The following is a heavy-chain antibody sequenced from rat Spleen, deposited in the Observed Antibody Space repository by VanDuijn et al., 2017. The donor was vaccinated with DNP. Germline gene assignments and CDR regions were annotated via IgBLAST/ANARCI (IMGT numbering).Heavy chain of an antibody. Sequence: EVQLVESGGGLVQPGRSLKLSCAASGFPFSNHDMAWVRQAPTKGLEWVASISPSGDSTYYRDSVKGRFTVSRDNAKGGLYLQMDSRRSEDTATYYCARHEEQPWFAYWGQGTLVTVSS. J-gene: IGHJ3*01. CDR2: ISPSGDST. V-gene: IGHV5-25*01. CDR3: ARHEEQPWFAY. CDR1: GFPFSNHD. D-gene: IGHD1-5*01.